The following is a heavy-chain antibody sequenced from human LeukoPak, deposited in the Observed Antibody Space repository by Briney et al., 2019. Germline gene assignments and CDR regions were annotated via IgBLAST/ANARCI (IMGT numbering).Heavy chain of an antibody. V-gene: IGHV4-59*01. Sequence: SETLSLTCTVSGGSISSYYWSWIRQPPGKGLEWIGYIYYSGSTNYNPSLKSRVTISVDTSKNQFSLKLSSVTAADTAVYYCARESYDSSGYHYFDLWGRGTLVTVSS. CDR1: GGSISSYY. CDR2: IYYSGST. D-gene: IGHD3-22*01. CDR3: ARESYDSSGYHYFDL. J-gene: IGHJ2*01.